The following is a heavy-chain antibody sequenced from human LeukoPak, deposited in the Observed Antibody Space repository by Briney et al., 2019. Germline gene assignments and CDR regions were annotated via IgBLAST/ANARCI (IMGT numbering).Heavy chain of an antibody. D-gene: IGHD2-2*01. Sequence: GGSLRLSCAASGFTFSSYWMSWVRQAPGKGLEWVANIKQDGSEKYYVDSVKGRFTISRDNAKNSLYLQMNSLRAEDTAVYYCARGVDCSSTSCYLIDYWCQGTLVTVSS. CDR2: IKQDGSEK. V-gene: IGHV3-7*03. J-gene: IGHJ4*02. CDR3: ARGVDCSSTSCYLIDY. CDR1: GFTFSSYW.